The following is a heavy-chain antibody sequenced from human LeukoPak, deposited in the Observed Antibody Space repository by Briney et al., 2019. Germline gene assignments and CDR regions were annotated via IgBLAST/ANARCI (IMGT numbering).Heavy chain of an antibody. Sequence: SQTLSLTCTVSGGSISSGSYYWSWIRQPPGKGLEWIGYIYYSGSTNYNPSLKSRVTISVDTSKNQFSLKLSSVTAADTAVYYCARGIAAAGSDYYYYYMDVWGKGTTVTVSS. CDR1: GGSISSGSYY. V-gene: IGHV4-61*01. J-gene: IGHJ6*03. CDR3: ARGIAAAGSDYYYYYMDV. D-gene: IGHD6-13*01. CDR2: IYYSGST.